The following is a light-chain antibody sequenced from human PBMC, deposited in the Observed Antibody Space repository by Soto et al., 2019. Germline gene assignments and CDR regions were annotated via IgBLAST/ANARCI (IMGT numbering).Light chain of an antibody. J-gene: IGKJ2*01. V-gene: IGKV4-1*01. CDR2: WAS. CDR1: RSVFYSSNIKNT. CDR3: QQYYNTPYT. Sequence: DIVMTQSPDSLAVSLGERATTNCKSTRSVFYSSNIKNTLAWSQKKPGKPPKLLIYWASTRESGVPDRFSGGGSGTDFTLTISSLQAEDVAVYYCQQYYNTPYTFGQGTQLEIK.